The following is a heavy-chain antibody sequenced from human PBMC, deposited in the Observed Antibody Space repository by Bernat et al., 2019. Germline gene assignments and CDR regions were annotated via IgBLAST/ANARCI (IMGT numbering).Heavy chain of an antibody. D-gene: IGHD6-13*01. Sequence: QVQLVQSGAEVKKPGASVKVSCKVSGYTLTELSMHWVRQAPGKGLEWMGGFDPEDGETIYAQKFQGRVNMTEDTSTVTAYMELSSLRSEDTAVYYCASPNRILMAAAPQTTHEYYFDYWGQGTLVTVSS. CDR2: FDPEDGET. J-gene: IGHJ4*02. CDR3: ASPNRILMAAAPQTTHEYYFDY. V-gene: IGHV1-24*01. CDR1: GYTLTELS.